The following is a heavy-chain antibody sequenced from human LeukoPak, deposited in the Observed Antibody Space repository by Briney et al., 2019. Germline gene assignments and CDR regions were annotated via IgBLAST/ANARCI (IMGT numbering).Heavy chain of an antibody. V-gene: IGHV4-30-2*01. CDR3: ARVEELLSPPDY. CDR1: GGSISSGGYY. Sequence: SQTLSLTCTVSGGSISSGGYYWSWIRQPPGKGLEWIGYIYHSGSTYYNPSLKSRVTISVDRSKNQFSLKLSSVTAADTAVYYCARVEELLSPPDYWGQGTLVTVSS. J-gene: IGHJ4*02. D-gene: IGHD3-10*01. CDR2: IYHSGST.